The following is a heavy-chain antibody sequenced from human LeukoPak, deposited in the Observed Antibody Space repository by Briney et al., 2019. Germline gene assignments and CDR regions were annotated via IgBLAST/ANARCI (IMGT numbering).Heavy chain of an antibody. J-gene: IGHJ4*02. Sequence: SETLSLTGPSLNAPIVNYYWSWIRQPPGKGLEWIGYIHSSGSTHYNPSLKSRVTTSLDTSKNQFSLKLSSVTAADTAVYYCARLGSYSDYWGQGTLVTVSS. CDR2: IHSSGST. D-gene: IGHD1-26*01. V-gene: IGHV4-4*09. CDR1: NAPIVNYY. CDR3: ARLGSYSDY.